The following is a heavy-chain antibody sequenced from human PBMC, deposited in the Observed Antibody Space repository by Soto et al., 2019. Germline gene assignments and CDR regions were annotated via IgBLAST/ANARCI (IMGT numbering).Heavy chain of an antibody. CDR2: IYPGDSDT. J-gene: IGHJ2*01. V-gene: IGHV5-51*01. D-gene: IGHD5-18*01. Sequence: GESMKVHCQGSGYSFTSYWIGRVRQKPGKGLAWMGIIYPGDSDTRYSPSFQGQVTISADKSISTAYLQWSSLKASDTAMYYCARRGYSYGPDWYFDLWGRGTLVTVSS. CDR1: GYSFTSYW. CDR3: ARRGYSYGPDWYFDL.